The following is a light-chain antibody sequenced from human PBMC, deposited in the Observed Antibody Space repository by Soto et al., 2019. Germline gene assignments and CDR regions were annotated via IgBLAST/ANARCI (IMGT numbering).Light chain of an antibody. Sequence: EIVMTQSPATLSVSPGERATLACRASQSVSTNLVWYQQKPGQAPRLLIYGASTRATGVPGRLSGTGSGTEFTLTISSLQSEDSAVYYCQQYNHWWTFGQGTKV. CDR2: GAS. J-gene: IGKJ1*01. CDR1: QSVSTN. CDR3: QQYNHWWT. V-gene: IGKV3-15*01.